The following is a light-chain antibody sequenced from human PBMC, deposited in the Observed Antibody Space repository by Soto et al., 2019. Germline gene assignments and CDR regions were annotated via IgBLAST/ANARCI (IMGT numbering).Light chain of an antibody. CDR3: CSYAGRRRV. J-gene: IGLJ1*01. Sequence: QSALAQPPSVSGSHGQSITISCTGTSSDVGSYNLVSWYQQHPGKAPKLMIYEVSKRPSGVSNRFSGSKSGNTASLAISGLQAEDEADYYCCSYAGRRRVFGTGTKVTV. CDR1: SSDVGSYNL. CDR2: EVS. V-gene: IGLV2-23*02.